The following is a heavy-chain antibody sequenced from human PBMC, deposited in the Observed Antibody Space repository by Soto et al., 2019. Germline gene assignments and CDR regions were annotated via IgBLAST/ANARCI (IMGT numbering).Heavy chain of an antibody. Sequence: GESRKISCKGSVYSFTSYWISWVRQMPGKGLEWLGRIDPSDSYTNYSPSFQGHVTISADKSISTAYLQWSSLKASDTAMYYCARLVMEGYYGSGSYQPVVAPYYYYGMDVWGQGTTVTVSS. D-gene: IGHD3-10*01. CDR1: VYSFTSYW. CDR2: IDPSDSYT. CDR3: ARLVMEGYYGSGSYQPVVAPYYYYGMDV. J-gene: IGHJ6*02. V-gene: IGHV5-10-1*01.